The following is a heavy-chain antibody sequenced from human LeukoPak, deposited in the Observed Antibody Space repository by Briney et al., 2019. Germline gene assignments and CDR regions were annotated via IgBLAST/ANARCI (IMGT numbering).Heavy chain of an antibody. CDR2: IGRRGSSI. J-gene: IGHJ4*02. CDR1: GFTFSSYE. D-gene: IGHD6-6*01. V-gene: IGHV3-48*03. Sequence: PGGSLRLSCAASGFTFSSYEMNWVRQAPGKGLEWVSYIGRRGSSIHYADSVKGRFTVSRDNAENSLYLQMNSLRAEDTAVYYCARASSIPAPDDYWGKGTLVTVSS. CDR3: ARASSIPAPDDY.